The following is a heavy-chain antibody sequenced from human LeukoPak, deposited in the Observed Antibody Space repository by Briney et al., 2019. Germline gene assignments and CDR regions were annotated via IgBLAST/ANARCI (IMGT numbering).Heavy chain of an antibody. V-gene: IGHV3-11*04. J-gene: IGHJ4*02. D-gene: IGHD3-22*01. CDR2: ISSSGSTI. Sequence: SGGSLRLSCAASGFTFSDYYMSWIRQAPGKGLEWVSYISSSGSTIYYADSVKGRFTISRDNAKNSLYLQMNSLGAEDTAVYYCARGDTSGYYYRFFDYWGQGTLVTVSS. CDR1: GFTFSDYY. CDR3: ARGDTSGYYYRFFDY.